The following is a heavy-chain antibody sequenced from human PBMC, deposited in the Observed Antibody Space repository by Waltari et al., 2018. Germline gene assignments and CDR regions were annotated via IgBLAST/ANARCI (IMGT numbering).Heavy chain of an antibody. CDR1: GFSFSDYS. Sequence: EVQLLESGGGLAQPGGSLRLSCVGSGFSFSDYSMNWGRQAPGKGLEWVAYISGDSSSIAYAASVKGRFTISRSNARKSVHLQMSSLRAEDTAVYFCAGPVVTYTLYGLDVWGQGP. J-gene: IGHJ6*02. CDR3: AGPVVTYTLYGLDV. D-gene: IGHD2-21*02. V-gene: IGHV3-48*01. CDR2: ISGDSSSI.